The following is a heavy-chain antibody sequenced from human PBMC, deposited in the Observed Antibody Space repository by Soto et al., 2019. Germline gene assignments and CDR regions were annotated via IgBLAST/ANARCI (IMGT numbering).Heavy chain of an antibody. Sequence: EVHLVESGGGVAQPGRSLRLSCATSGFTFDDYAMHWVRQAPGKGLEWVSGISWDSDSTGYADCVKGRFTISRDNAKKSLFLQMNSLRSEDTAFYFCARTTWGYGEPLDSWGQGTLVTVSS. V-gene: IGHV3-9*01. CDR3: ARTTWGYGEPLDS. J-gene: IGHJ4*02. D-gene: IGHD4-17*01. CDR2: ISWDSDST. CDR1: GFTFDDYA.